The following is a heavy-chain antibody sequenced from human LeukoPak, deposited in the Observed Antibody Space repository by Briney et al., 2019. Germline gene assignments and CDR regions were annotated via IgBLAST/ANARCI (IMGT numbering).Heavy chain of an antibody. J-gene: IGHJ5*02. D-gene: IGHD1-26*01. V-gene: IGHV3-53*04. Sequence: GGSLRLSCAASGFTVSSSPINWVRQAPGRGLEWVSVIYSGGNTFYADSVKGRFTISRHNSENTLYLQMNSLSADDTAVYHCVRLMGSGWFDPWGQGTLVTVFS. CDR2: IYSGGNT. CDR3: VRLMGSGWFDP. CDR1: GFTVSSSP.